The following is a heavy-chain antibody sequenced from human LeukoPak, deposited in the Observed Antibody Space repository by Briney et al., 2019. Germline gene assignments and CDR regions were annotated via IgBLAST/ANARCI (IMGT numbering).Heavy chain of an antibody. CDR3: AIGRYCSSTSCYALYGMDV. Sequence: GASVKVSCKASGYTFTGYYMHWVRQAPGQGLEWMGWINPNSGGTNYAQKFQGRVTMTRDTSISTAYMELSRLRSDDTAVYYCAIGRYCSSTSCYALYGMDVWGQGTTVTVSS. J-gene: IGHJ6*02. V-gene: IGHV1-2*02. D-gene: IGHD2-2*01. CDR2: INPNSGGT. CDR1: GYTFTGYY.